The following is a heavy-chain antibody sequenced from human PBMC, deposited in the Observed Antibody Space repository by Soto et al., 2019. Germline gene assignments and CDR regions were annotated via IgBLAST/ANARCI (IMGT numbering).Heavy chain of an antibody. CDR3: ARDYEGAGSYYGPKPFDY. CDR2: ISSSSSYI. Sequence: GGSLRLSCAASGFTFSSYSMNWVRQAPGKGLGWVSSISSSSSYIYYADSVEGRFTISRDNAKNSLYLQMNSLRAEDTAVYFCARDYEGAGSYYGPKPFDYWGQGTLVTVSS. D-gene: IGHD3-10*01. J-gene: IGHJ4*02. CDR1: GFTFSSYS. V-gene: IGHV3-21*01.